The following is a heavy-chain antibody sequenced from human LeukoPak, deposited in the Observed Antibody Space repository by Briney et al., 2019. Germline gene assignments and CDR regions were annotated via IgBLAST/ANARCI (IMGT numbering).Heavy chain of an antibody. Sequence: SETLSLTCTVSGGSISSYYWSWIRQPPGKGLEWIGYIYYSGSTNYNPSLKSRVTISVDTSKNQFSLKLSSVTAADTAVYYCASTFGGVMPFDYWGQGTLVTVSS. CDR3: ASTFGGVMPFDY. CDR2: IYYSGST. V-gene: IGHV4-59*12. CDR1: GGSISSYY. D-gene: IGHD3-16*01. J-gene: IGHJ4*02.